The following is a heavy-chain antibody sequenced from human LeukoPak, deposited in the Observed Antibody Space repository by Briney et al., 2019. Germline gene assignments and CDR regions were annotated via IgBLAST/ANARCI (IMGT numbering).Heavy chain of an antibody. CDR3: ASSAVYDYVWGSYRSFDY. D-gene: IGHD3-16*02. V-gene: IGHV1-69*01. J-gene: IGHJ4*02. CDR2: IIPILGTA. CDR1: GGTFSSYA. Sequence: GSSVKVSCKASGGTFSSYAISWVRQAPGQGLEWMGGIIPILGTANYAQKFQGRVTITADESTSTAYMELSSLRSEDTAVYYCASSAVYDYVWGSYRSFDYWGQGTLVTVSS.